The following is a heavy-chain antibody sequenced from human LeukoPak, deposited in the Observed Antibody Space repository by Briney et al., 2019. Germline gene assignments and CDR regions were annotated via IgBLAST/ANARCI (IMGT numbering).Heavy chain of an antibody. Sequence: GGSLRLSCAASGFTFSSYDMHWVRQATGKGLEWVSAIGTAGDTYYPGSVKGRFTISRENAKNSLYLQMNSLRAGDTAVYYCARAAGYCSGGSCPSLLDYWGQGALVTVSS. CDR2: IGTAGDT. CDR3: ARAAGYCSGGSCPSLLDY. J-gene: IGHJ4*02. D-gene: IGHD2-15*01. V-gene: IGHV3-13*01. CDR1: GFTFSSYD.